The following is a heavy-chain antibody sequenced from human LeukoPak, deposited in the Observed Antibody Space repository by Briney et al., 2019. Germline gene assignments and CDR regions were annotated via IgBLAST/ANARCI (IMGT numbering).Heavy chain of an antibody. V-gene: IGHV3-23*01. J-gene: IGHJ4*02. Sequence: GGSLRLSCAASGFTFSSYAMSWVRQAPGKGLEWGSAISGSGGSTYYADSVKGRFNISRDNSKNTLYLQINSLRAEDTAVYYCAIKSVGATPNYFDYWGQGTLVTVSS. CDR1: GFTFSSYA. CDR3: AIKSVGATPNYFDY. CDR2: ISGSGGST. D-gene: IGHD1-26*01.